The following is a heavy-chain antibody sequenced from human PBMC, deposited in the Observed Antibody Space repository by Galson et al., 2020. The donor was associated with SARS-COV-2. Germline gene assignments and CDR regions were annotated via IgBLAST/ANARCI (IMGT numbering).Heavy chain of an antibody. V-gene: IGHV4-38-2*01. Sequence: SETLSLTCAVSGYSIINGYYWVWIRQPPGKGLEWIGAIIHGGSTYYNPSLHSRVTISIDTSSNQVSLNLSSVTAADTALYYCARMGTGPRAFDIWGPGTLLIVSS. CDR2: IIHGGST. CDR3: ARMGTGPRAFDI. D-gene: IGHD7-27*01. J-gene: IGHJ3*02. CDR1: GYSIINGYY.